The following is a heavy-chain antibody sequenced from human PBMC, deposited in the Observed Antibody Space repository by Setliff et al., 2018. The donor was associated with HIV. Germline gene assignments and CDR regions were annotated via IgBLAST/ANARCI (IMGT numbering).Heavy chain of an antibody. J-gene: IGHJ6*02. Sequence: PGGSLRLSCAASGFSFSACSMNWVRQAPGKGREWISYITSTGSTIFYATSVKSRFTVSRDNPKITLFLQMTSLRPEDTAVYSCARDCRVGWVFTYGMDVLGQETLVTVSS. D-gene: IGHD6-13*01. V-gene: IGHV3-48*01. CDR3: ARDCRVGWVFTYGMDV. CDR2: ITSTGSTI. CDR1: GFSFSACS.